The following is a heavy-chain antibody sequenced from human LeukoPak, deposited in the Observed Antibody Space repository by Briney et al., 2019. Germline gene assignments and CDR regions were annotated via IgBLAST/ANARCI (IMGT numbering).Heavy chain of an antibody. J-gene: IGHJ5*02. Sequence: GAPVRVSCKASGGTFTSSAISCMGQAPGQGLEWSGGVIPIFGIANSATKFQGRVTDTPDKSTSTRYMELSSLRSEDPAVRYCTRVVRVRADPRTQQLDVWFDPWGQGTLVTVSA. V-gene: IGHV1-69*10. CDR1: GGTFTSSA. CDR3: TRVVRVRADPRTQQLDVWFDP. D-gene: IGHD6-13*01. CDR2: VIPIFGIA.